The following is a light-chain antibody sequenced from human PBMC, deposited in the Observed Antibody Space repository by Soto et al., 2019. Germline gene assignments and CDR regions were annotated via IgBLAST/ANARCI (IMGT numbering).Light chain of an antibody. Sequence: DIQMTQSPSSLSASVGDRVTITCRASQSISSSLNWYQQKAGKAPKLLIYAASSLQSGVPSRFSGSGSGTEFTLTISSLQPEDFATYYCQQSYSSLLYTFGQGTKLEIK. CDR2: AAS. CDR1: QSISSS. V-gene: IGKV1-39*01. CDR3: QQSYSSLLYT. J-gene: IGKJ2*01.